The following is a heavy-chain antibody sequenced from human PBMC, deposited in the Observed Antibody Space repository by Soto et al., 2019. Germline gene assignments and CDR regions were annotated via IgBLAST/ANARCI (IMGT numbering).Heavy chain of an antibody. CDR2: MYYSGST. D-gene: IGHD2-2*01. CDR1: GGSISSGGYY. V-gene: IGHV4-31*03. CDR3: ARSGYCSSTSCYGRAFDI. Sequence: QVQLQESGPGLVKPSQTLSLTCTVSGGSISSGGYYWSWIRQHPGKGLEWIGYMYYSGSTYYNPSLKSRVTISVDTSKNQFSLKLSSVTAADTAVYYCARSGYCSSTSCYGRAFDIWGQGTMVTVSS. J-gene: IGHJ3*02.